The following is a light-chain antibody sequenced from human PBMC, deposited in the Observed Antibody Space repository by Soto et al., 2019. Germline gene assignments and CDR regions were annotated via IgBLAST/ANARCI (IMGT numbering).Light chain of an antibody. J-gene: IGKJ4*01. Sequence: IQLTQSPSSLSSSVGDRVTLTCLASQGISNYLGWYQQKPGKAPKLLSYAASTLQTGVPSRVRGGGSGTDFTLTITSLQPEDFETYYCQQCYSSPLTFGGGTKVDIK. V-gene: IGKV1-9*01. CDR1: QGISNY. CDR3: QQCYSSPLT. CDR2: AAS.